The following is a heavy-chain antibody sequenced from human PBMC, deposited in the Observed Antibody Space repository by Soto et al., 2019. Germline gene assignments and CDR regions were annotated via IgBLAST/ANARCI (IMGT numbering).Heavy chain of an antibody. CDR1: GGSISSYF. Sequence: SETLSLTCTVSGGSISSYFWSWIRQPAGKGLEWIGRIYTSVSTNYNPSLKSRVTMSVDTSKNQFSLKLSSVTAADTAVYYCARDSIADDYYYYYGMDVWGQGTRVTFSS. J-gene: IGHJ6*02. CDR3: ARDSIADDYYYYYGMDV. CDR2: IYTSVST. V-gene: IGHV4-4*07. D-gene: IGHD6-6*01.